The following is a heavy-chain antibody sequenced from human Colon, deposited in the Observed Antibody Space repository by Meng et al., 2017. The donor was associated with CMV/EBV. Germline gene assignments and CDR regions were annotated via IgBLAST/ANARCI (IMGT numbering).Heavy chain of an antibody. V-gene: IGHV1-2*02. CDR3: ARDPFASPPNYYYGMDV. CDR2: INPNSGGT. D-gene: IGHD2/OR15-2a*01. Sequence: ASVKVSCKASGYTFTGYYMHWVRQAPGQGLEWMGWINPNSGGTNYAQKFQGRVTMTRDTSISTAYMELRWLTSDDTAVYYCARDPFASPPNYYYGMDVWGQGTTVTVSS. J-gene: IGHJ6*02. CDR1: GYTFTGYY.